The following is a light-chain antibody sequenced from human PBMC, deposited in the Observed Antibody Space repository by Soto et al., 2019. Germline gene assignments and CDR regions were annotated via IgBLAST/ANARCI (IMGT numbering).Light chain of an antibody. CDR3: SSYTSSSTLLYV. CDR1: SSDVGGYNY. Sequence: QSALTQPASVSGSPGQSITISCTGTSSDVGGYNYVSWYQHHPGKAPKLMIYDVSNRPSGVSNRFSGSKSGNTACLTISGLQAEDEADYYCSSYTSSSTLLYVFGTGTKLTVL. J-gene: IGLJ1*01. CDR2: DVS. V-gene: IGLV2-14*03.